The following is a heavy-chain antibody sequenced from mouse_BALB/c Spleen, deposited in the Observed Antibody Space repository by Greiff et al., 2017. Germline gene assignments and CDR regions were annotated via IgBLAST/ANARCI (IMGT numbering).Heavy chain of an antibody. D-gene: IGHD1-1*01. CDR2: ISNLAYSI. J-gene: IGHJ2*01. V-gene: IGHV5-15*02. Sequence: EVKVVESGGGLVQPGGSRKLSCAASGFTFSDYGMAWVRQAPGKGPEWVAFISNLAYSIYYADTVTGRFTISRENAKNTLYLEMSSLRSEDTAMYYCARRGSSLYYFDYWGQGTTLTVSS. CDR1: GFTFSDYG. CDR3: ARRGSSLYYFDY.